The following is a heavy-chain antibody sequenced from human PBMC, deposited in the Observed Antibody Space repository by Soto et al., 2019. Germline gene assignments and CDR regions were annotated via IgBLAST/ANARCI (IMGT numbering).Heavy chain of an antibody. V-gene: IGHV4-59*08. CDR2: IYYSGST. D-gene: IGHD2-15*01. CDR1: GRSISSYY. J-gene: IGHJ4*02. Sequence: SETLSLTCPVSGRSISSYYWSWIRQPPGKGLEWIGYIYYSGSTNYNPSLKSRVTISVDTSKNQFSLKLSFVTVADTAVYYGAGRYGGSLDYWGQGTLVTSPQ. CDR3: AGRYGGSLDY.